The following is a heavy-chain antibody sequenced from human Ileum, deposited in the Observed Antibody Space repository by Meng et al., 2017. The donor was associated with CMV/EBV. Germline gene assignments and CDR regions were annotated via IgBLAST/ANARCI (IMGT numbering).Heavy chain of an antibody. V-gene: IGHV5-51*01. J-gene: IGHJ4*02. CDR1: AYTFTNYW. D-gene: IGHD7-27*01. CDR2: IFPGDSDT. Sequence: GGSLRLSCKTSAYTFTNYWIGWVRQMPGKGLEWMGIIFPGDSDTRYSPPLQGQVTISADKSISTAYLQWSSLKASDTAMYYCAISSGEAFDYWGQGTLVTVSS. CDR3: AISSGEAFDY.